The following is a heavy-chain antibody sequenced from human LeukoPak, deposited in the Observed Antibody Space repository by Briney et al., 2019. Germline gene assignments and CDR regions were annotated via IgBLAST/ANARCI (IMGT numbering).Heavy chain of an antibody. CDR2: INHSGST. J-gene: IGHJ6*03. Sequence: KTSETLSLTCTVSGGSISSGSYYWSWIRQPPGKGLEWIGEINHSGSTNYNPSLKSRVTISVDTSKNQFSLKLSSVTAADTAVYYCARGDYYYYMDVWGKGTTVTVSS. CDR3: ARGDYYYYMDV. V-gene: IGHV4-39*07. CDR1: GGSISSGSYY.